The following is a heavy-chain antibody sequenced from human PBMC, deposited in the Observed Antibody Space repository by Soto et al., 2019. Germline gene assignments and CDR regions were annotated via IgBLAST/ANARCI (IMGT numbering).Heavy chain of an antibody. CDR3: LITTSAFDI. CDR2: IKQDGSEI. J-gene: IGHJ3*02. V-gene: IGHV3-7*01. D-gene: IGHD4-4*01. CDR1: GFTLSGYW. Sequence: EVQLVESGGGLVQPGGSLRLSCAASGFTLSGYWMSWVRQAPGKGLEWVANIKQDGSEIYYVDSVMGRFTIARDNAKNSLFLQRNSLRAEDTAVYYCLITTSAFDIWGQGTLVTVSS.